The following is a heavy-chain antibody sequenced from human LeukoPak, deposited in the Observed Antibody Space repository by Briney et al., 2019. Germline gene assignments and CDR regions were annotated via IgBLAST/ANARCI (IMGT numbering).Heavy chain of an antibody. CDR2: ISSSSSYI. V-gene: IGHV3-21*01. Sequence: GGSLRLSCAASGFTFSSYSMNWVRQAPGKGLEWVSSISSSSSYIYYADSVKGRFTISRDNAKNSLCLQMNSLRAEDTAVYYCARGPDSGFTFDPWGQGTLVTVSS. D-gene: IGHD3-22*01. CDR3: ARGPDSGFTFDP. CDR1: GFTFSSYS. J-gene: IGHJ5*02.